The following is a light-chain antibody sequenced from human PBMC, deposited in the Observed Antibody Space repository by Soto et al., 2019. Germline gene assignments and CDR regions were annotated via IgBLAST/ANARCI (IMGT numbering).Light chain of an antibody. CDR2: YAS. J-gene: IGKJ5*01. Sequence: EIVLTQSPATLSLSPGERATLSCRASQSVSSYLAWYQQKPCLAPRLLIYYASTRATGIPARFSGSGSVTDFTLTISALEPEDFVVYYCQHGSSAITFGQGTRLEIK. V-gene: IGKV3-11*01. CDR1: QSVSSY. CDR3: QHGSSAIT.